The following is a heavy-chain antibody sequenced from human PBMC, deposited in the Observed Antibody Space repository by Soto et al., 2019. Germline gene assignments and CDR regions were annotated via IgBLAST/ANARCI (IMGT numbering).Heavy chain of an antibody. CDR1: GFTFRIHA. CDR3: AKVSSSWYAGFFDL. CDR2: LSDSGGSI. D-gene: IGHD6-13*01. Sequence: EVSLRRSSTPSGFTFRIHAMTCVRQAPGKGLEWVSGLSDSGGSIYYADSVKGRFTISRDNSMNTLYLQMNTLRAEDTAIYYCAKVSSSWYAGFFDLWGQGT. J-gene: IGHJ4*02. V-gene: IGHV3-23*01.